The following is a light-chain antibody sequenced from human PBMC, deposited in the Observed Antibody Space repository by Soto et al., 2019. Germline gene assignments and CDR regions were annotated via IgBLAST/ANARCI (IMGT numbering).Light chain of an antibody. CDR2: DVS. V-gene: IGLV2-11*01. J-gene: IGLJ1*01. CDR3: CSYAGSYTNYV. CDR1: STGPVSSGHY. Sequence: QAVVTQEPSLTVSPGGTVTLTCGSSTGPVSSGHYVYWFQQKPGQAPRTLIYDVSKRPSGVPDRFSGSKSGNTASLTISGLQAEDEADYYCCSYAGSYTNYVFGTGTKLTVL.